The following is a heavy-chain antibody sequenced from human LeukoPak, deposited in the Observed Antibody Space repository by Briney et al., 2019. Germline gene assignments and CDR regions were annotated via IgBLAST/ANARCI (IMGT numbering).Heavy chain of an antibody. Sequence: GGSLRLSCAASGFTVSSNCMSWVRRAPGKGLEWVSVIYSGGSTYYADSVNGRFTISRDNSKNTLYLQMNSLRAEDTAVYYCARARYCTGTTCYVGGGWFFDLWGRGTLVTVSS. V-gene: IGHV3-53*01. CDR2: IYSGGST. CDR1: GFTVSSNC. CDR3: ARARYCTGTTCYVGGGWFFDL. D-gene: IGHD2-2*01. J-gene: IGHJ2*01.